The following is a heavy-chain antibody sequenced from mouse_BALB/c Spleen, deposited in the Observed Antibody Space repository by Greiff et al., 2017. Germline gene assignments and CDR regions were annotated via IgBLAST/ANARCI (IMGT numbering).Heavy chain of an antibody. Sequence: QVQLQQSGPELVKPGASVKISCKASGYTSTDYYINWVKQKPGQGLEWIGWIYPGSGNTKYNEKFKGKATLTVDTSSSTAYMQLSSLTSEDTAVYFCARSPLSPGFAYWGQGTLVTVSA. J-gene: IGHJ3*01. CDR3: ARSPLSPGFAY. CDR1: GYTSTDYY. V-gene: IGHV1-84*02. CDR2: IYPGSGNT. D-gene: IGHD2-3*01.